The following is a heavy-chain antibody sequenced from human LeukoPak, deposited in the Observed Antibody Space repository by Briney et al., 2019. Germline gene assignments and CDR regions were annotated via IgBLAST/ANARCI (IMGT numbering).Heavy chain of an antibody. D-gene: IGHD3-10*01. Sequence: TSETLSLTCAVYGGSFSGYYWSWIRQPPGKGLEWIGEINHSGSTNYNPSLKSRDTISVDTSKNQFSLKLSSVTAADTAVYYCARSPTYYPGDYWGQGTLVTVSS. CDR1: GGSFSGYY. CDR3: ARSPTYYPGDY. CDR2: INHSGST. V-gene: IGHV4-34*01. J-gene: IGHJ4*02.